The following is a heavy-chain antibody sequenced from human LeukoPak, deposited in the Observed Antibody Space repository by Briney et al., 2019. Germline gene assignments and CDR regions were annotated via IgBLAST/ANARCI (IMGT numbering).Heavy chain of an antibody. Sequence: SETLSLTCTVSGGSISNYYWSWIRQPPGKGLEWIGYIYYSGSTIYNPSLKSRVTISVDTAKNQFSLKLSSVTAADTAVYYCARGTYGDYVISAFDIWGQGTMVTVSS. J-gene: IGHJ3*02. CDR3: ARGTYGDYVISAFDI. V-gene: IGHV4-59*01. CDR1: GGSISNYY. CDR2: IYYSGST. D-gene: IGHD4-17*01.